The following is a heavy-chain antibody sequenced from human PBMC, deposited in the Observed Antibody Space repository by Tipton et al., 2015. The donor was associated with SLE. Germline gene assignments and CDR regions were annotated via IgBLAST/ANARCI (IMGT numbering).Heavy chain of an antibody. CDR3: ARESSGSFPRVLIHFDY. CDR1: GFTFTNYA. CDR2: ISGSGGST. D-gene: IGHD1-26*01. J-gene: IGHJ4*02. Sequence: SLRLSCAASGFTFTNYAMNWVRQAPGKGLEWVSAISGSGGSTYYADSVKGRFTISRDNSKNTLYLQMNSLRAEDTAVYFCARESSGSFPRVLIHFDYWGQGTLVTVSS. V-gene: IGHV3-23*01.